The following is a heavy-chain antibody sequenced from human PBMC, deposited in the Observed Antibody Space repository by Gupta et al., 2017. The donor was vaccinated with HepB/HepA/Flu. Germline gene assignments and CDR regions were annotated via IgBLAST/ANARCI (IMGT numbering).Heavy chain of an antibody. CDR1: GYTFTSYY. J-gene: IGHJ6*02. CDR3: ASVYYYDSSGYYNYYYGMDV. CDR2: INPSGGST. Sequence: QVQLVQSGAEVKKPGASVKVSCKASGYTFTSYYMHWVRQAPGQGLEWMGIINPSGGSTSYAQKCQGRVTMTRDTSTSTVYMELSSLRSEDTAVYYCASVYYYDSSGYYNYYYGMDVWGQGTTVTVSS. V-gene: IGHV1-46*01. D-gene: IGHD3-22*01.